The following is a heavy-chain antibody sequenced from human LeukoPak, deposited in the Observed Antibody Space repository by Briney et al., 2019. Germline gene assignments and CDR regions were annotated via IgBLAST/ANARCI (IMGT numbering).Heavy chain of an antibody. CDR3: ARDHNWGFDY. Sequence: PGGSLRLSCAASGFIFSSYSMNWVRQAPGKGLEWVSYITDSGDNKYYAGSVKGRFTISRDNAKNSLYLQVSSLRDEDTGIYYCARDHNWGFDYWGQGTLVTVSS. CDR1: GFIFSSYS. J-gene: IGHJ4*02. CDR2: ITDSGDNK. D-gene: IGHD3-16*01. V-gene: IGHV3-48*02.